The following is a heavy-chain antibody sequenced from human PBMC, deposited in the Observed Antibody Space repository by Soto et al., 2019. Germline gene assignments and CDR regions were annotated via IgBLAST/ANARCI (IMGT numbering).Heavy chain of an antibody. CDR1: GFTFSSYG. V-gene: IGHV3-33*01. D-gene: IGHD3-16*02. J-gene: IGHJ4*02. Sequence: QVQLVESGGGVVQPGRSLRLSCAASGFTFSSYGMHWVRQAPGKGLEWVAVIWYDGSKKYYADSVKGRFTISRDNSKNTLYLQMNCLRAEDTDVYYCVRVLHRSQCSPFAYWGQGTLVTVSS. CDR2: IWYDGSKK. CDR3: VRVLHRSQCSPFAY.